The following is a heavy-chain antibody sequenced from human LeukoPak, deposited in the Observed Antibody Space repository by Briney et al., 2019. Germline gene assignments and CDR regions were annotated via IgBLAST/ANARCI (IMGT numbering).Heavy chain of an antibody. CDR2: ISYHGRDQ. J-gene: IGHJ4*02. Sequence: HAGGSLRLSCAASRFIFSNYAMHWVRQAPGKGLDWVAVISYHGRDQFYADSVKGRFTISRDSSKDTLYLQMNSLRTEDTAVYYCVRQDCNGGSCYLDYWGQGTLVTVSS. CDR1: RFIFSNYA. CDR3: VRQDCNGGSCYLDY. D-gene: IGHD2-15*01. V-gene: IGHV3-30*04.